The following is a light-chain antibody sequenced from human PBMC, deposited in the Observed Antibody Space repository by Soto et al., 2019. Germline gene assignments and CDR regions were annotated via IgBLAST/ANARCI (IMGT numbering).Light chain of an antibody. CDR1: SSDVGGYNF. CDR3: CSYAGSYSWV. CDR2: DVS. Sequence: QSALTQPRSVSGSPGQSVTISCTGTSSDVGGYNFVSWYQQDPGKAPKFLIYDVSKRPSGVPDRFSGSKSGNTASLTISGLQAEDEADYYCCSYAGSYSWVFGGGTQLTVL. J-gene: IGLJ3*02. V-gene: IGLV2-11*01.